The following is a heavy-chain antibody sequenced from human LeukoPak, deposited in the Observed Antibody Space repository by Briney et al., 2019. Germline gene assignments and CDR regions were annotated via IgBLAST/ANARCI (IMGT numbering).Heavy chain of an antibody. CDR1: GFTCSSNW. V-gene: IGHV3-7*01. D-gene: IGHD3-9*01. CDR3: ARLRYFDWLWVY. Sequence: GGSLRLSCAASGFTCSSNWMSSVRHAPGKGLLKVANIRQDGSEKCYVDSVKGGFTISRDKAKNSLYQQMNSLRAEDTAVYYCARLRYFDWLWVYWSQVALVTVSS. J-gene: IGHJ4*02. CDR2: IRQDGSEK.